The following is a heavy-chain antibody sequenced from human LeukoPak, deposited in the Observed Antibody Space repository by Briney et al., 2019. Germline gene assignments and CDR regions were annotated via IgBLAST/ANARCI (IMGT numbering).Heavy chain of an antibody. V-gene: IGHV3-21*01. CDR2: ISSSGSYI. Sequence: GGSLRLSCGASGFTLSSYNMNWVRQAPGKGLEWVSSISSSGSYIYYADSVKGRFTISRDNAKNSLYLQMNGLRAEDTAVYYCATSLRTGGIFDYWGQGTLVTVSS. CDR3: ATSLRTGGIFDY. J-gene: IGHJ4*02. CDR1: GFTLSSYN. D-gene: IGHD2-15*01.